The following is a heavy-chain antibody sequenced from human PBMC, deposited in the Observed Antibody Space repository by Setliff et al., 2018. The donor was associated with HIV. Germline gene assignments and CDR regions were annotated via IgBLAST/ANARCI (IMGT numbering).Heavy chain of an antibody. D-gene: IGHD2-2*01. V-gene: IGHV4-59*02. CDR1: GGSVNGHY. J-gene: IGHJ6*02. CDR3: ARGHCSGTNCYGVDYYGMDV. CDR2: ISYSGST. Sequence: TLSLTCTVSGGSVNGHYWNWIRLTPGKGLEWIGSISYSGSTNYNPSLKSRVTISVDTSRNEFSLKLSSVTAADTAVYYCARGHCSGTNCYGVDYYGMDVWGQGTTVTVSS.